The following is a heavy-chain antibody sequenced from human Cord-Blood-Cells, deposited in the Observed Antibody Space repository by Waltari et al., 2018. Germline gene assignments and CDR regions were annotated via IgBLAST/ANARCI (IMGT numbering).Heavy chain of an antibody. J-gene: IGHJ3*02. CDR3: ARGPGSYYAFDI. V-gene: IGHV1-69*09. D-gene: IGHD1-26*01. CDR1: GGTFSSYA. CDR2: IIPILGIA. Sequence: QVQLVQSGAEVKKPVSSVKVSCKASGGTFSSYAISWVRQAPGQGLEWMGRIIPILGIANYAQKFQGRVTITADKSTSTAYMELSSLRSEDTAVYYCARGPGSYYAFDIWGQGTMVTVSS.